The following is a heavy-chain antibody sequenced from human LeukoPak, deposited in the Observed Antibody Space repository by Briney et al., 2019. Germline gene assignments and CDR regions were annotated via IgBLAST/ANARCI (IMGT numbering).Heavy chain of an antibody. CDR2: ISSSSSYI. Sequence: GGSLRLSCAASGFTFSSYSMNWVRQAPGKGLEWVSSISSSSSYIYYADSVKGRFTISRDNAKNSLYLQMNSLRAEDTAVYYCARPTQFFTFGGVTNLNAFDIWGQGTVVTVSS. V-gene: IGHV3-21*01. D-gene: IGHD3-16*01. CDR1: GFTFSSYS. J-gene: IGHJ3*02. CDR3: ARPTQFFTFGGVTNLNAFDI.